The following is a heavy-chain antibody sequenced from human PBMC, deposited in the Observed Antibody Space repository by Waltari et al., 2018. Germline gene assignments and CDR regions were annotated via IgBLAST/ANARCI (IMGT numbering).Heavy chain of an antibody. CDR3: AGDAYGDYRRYYYYYMDV. V-gene: IGHV1-69*05. CDR1: GGTFSSYA. J-gene: IGHJ6*03. Sequence: QVQLVQSGAEVKKPGSSVKVSCKASGGTFSSYAISWVRQAPGQGLEWMGGIIPTFGTANYAQKFQGRVTITTDESTSTAYMELSSLRSEDTAVYYCAGDAYGDYRRYYYYYMDVWGKGTTVTVSS. D-gene: IGHD4-17*01. CDR2: IIPTFGTA.